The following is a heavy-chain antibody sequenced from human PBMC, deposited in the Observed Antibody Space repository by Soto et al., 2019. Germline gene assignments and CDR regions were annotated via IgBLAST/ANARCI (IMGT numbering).Heavy chain of an antibody. CDR3: ARGPDPKLRIAAAGFDY. CDR2: IYSGGST. D-gene: IGHD6-13*01. CDR1: GFTVSSNY. Sequence: EVQLVESGGGLVQPGGSLRLSCAASGFTVSSNYMSWVRQAPGKGLEWVSVIYSGGSTYYADSVKGRFTISRDNSKNTLYLQMNSLRGEDTAVYYCARGPDPKLRIAAAGFDYWGQGTLVTVSS. J-gene: IGHJ4*02. V-gene: IGHV3-66*01.